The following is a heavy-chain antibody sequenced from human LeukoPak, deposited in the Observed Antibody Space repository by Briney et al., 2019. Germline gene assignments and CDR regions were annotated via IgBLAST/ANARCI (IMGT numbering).Heavy chain of an antibody. CDR3: ARGHITMVRGAHFDY. CDR2: ISAYNGNT. CDR1: GYTFTSYG. D-gene: IGHD3-10*01. V-gene: IGHV1-18*01. Sequence: GASVKVSCKASGYTFTSYGISWVRQAPGQGLEWMGWISAYNGNTNYAQKLQGRVTMTTDTSTSTAYMELRSLRSDDTAVYYCARGHITMVRGAHFDYWGQGTLVIVSS. J-gene: IGHJ4*02.